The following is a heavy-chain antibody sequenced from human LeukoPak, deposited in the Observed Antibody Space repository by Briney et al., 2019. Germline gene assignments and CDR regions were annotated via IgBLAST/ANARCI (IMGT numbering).Heavy chain of an antibody. V-gene: IGHV4-34*01. CDR3: ARRAGIYRSGWFERSSVYPFVY. Sequence: PSETLSLTCSVSGDSITGYYWGWIRQPPGKGLEWIGVINHSGSTNYNPSLKSRGTISVDTYKNQFSLKLSSVTAADTAVYDCARRAGIYRSGWFERSSVYPFVYWGQGTLVTVSS. CDR1: GDSITGYY. J-gene: IGHJ4*02. D-gene: IGHD6-19*01. CDR2: INHSGST.